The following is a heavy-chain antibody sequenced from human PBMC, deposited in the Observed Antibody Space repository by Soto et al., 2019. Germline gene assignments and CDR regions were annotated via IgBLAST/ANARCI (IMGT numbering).Heavy chain of an antibody. CDR3: ARAPNDSSAYYPHSYSLIDV. Sequence: ASVKVSCKASGYTFTSYGIHWVRQAPGQRLEWTGWINAGNGDTKYSEKFQGRVTITRDTSASTAYLELSSLRSEDTAVYYCARAPNDSSAYYPHSYSLIDVWGQGTTVTVSS. CDR2: INAGNGDT. D-gene: IGHD3-22*01. CDR1: GYTFTSYG. V-gene: IGHV1-3*01. J-gene: IGHJ6*02.